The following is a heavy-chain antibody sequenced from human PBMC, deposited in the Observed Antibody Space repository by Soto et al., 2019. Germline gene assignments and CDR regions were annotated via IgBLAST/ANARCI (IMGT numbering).Heavy chain of an antibody. V-gene: IGHV3-30*18. CDR1: GFTFSSYG. D-gene: IGHD4-17*01. CDR2: ISYDGSNK. J-gene: IGHJ6*03. CDR3: AKDPLFRSLRPGHYYYYYYMDV. Sequence: GGSLRLSCAASGFTFSSYGMHWVRQAPGKGLEWVAVISYDGSNKYYADSVKGRFTISRDNSKNTLYLQMNSLRAEDTAVYYCAKDPLFRSLRPGHYYYYYYMDVWGKGTTVTVSS.